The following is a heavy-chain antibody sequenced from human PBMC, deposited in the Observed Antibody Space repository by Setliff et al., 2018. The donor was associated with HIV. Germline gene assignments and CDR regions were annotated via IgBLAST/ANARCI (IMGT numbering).Heavy chain of an antibody. V-gene: IGHV4-39*01. CDR3: ARRRGQKATGWYYFDF. CDR1: GGPITSNTYF. Sequence: SLTCSVSGGPITSNTYFWDWIRQAPGKGLEWIGSIYHSGNTYYNPSLKSRVSISVDTSKRQFSLKLTSVTAGDSALYYWARRRGQKATGWYYFDFWGQGALVTVSS. J-gene: IGHJ4*02. CDR2: IYHSGNT. D-gene: IGHD6-19*01.